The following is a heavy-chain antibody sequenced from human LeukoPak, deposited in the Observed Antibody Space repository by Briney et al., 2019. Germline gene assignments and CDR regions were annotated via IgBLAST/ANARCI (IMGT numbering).Heavy chain of an antibody. J-gene: IGHJ4*02. V-gene: IGHV1-69*13. Sequence: ASVKVSCKASGGTFSSYAISWVRQAPGQGLEWMGGIIPIFGTANYAQKFQGRVTITADESTSTAYMELSSLRSEDTAVYYCARTLGAYRSFDYWGQGTLVTVSS. CDR1: GGTFSSYA. CDR2: IIPIFGTA. CDR3: ARTLGAYRSFDY.